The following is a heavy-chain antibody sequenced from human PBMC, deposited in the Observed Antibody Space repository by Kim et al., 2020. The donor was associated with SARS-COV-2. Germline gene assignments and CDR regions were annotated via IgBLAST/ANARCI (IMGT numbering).Heavy chain of an antibody. Sequence: GGSLRLSCAASEFTFSSYEMNWVRQAPGKGLEWISYISSSGNRIFYAESVKGRFTISRDNAANSLYLQMNSLQVDDTAVYYCARDGAIVPEIAYSYYYYGLDVWGQGTTVTVSS. CDR2: ISSSGNRI. CDR1: EFTFSSYE. V-gene: IGHV3-48*03. J-gene: IGHJ6*02. D-gene: IGHD2-2*01. CDR3: ARDGAIVPEIAYSYYYYGLDV.